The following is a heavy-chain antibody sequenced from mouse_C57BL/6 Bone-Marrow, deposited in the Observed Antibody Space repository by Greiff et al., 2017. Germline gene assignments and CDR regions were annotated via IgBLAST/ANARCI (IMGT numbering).Heavy chain of an antibody. CDR3: ASDGYYYFDY. D-gene: IGHD2-3*01. CDR2: IYPGSGST. V-gene: IGHV1-55*01. Sequence: QVQLKQSGAELVKPGASVKMSCKASGYTFTSYWITWVKQRPGQGLEWIGDIYPGSGSTNYNEKFKSKATLTVDTSSSTAYMQLSSLTSEDSAVYYCASDGYYYFDYWGQGTTLTVSS. J-gene: IGHJ2*01. CDR1: GYTFTSYW.